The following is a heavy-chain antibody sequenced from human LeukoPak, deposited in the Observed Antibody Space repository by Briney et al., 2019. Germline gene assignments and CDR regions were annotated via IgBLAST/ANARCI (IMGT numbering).Heavy chain of an antibody. D-gene: IGHD3-10*01. V-gene: IGHV1-8*01. CDR2: MNPNSGNT. CDR3: ARMAPFYSSGSYYSYNWFDP. J-gene: IGHJ5*02. CDR1: GYTFTSYD. Sequence: ASVKVSCKASGYTFTSYDINWVRQATGQGLEWMGWMNPNSGNTGYAQKFQGRVTMTRNTSISIAYMELSSLRSEDTAVYYCARMAPFYSSGSYYSYNWFDPWGQGTLVTVSS.